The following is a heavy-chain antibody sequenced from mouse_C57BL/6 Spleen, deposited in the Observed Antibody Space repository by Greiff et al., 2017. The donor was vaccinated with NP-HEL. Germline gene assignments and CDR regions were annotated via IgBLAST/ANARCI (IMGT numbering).Heavy chain of an antibody. Sequence: EVNLVESGEGLVKPGGSLKLSCAASGFTFSSYAMSWVRQTPEKRLEWVAYISSGGDYIYYADTVKGRFTISRDNARNTLYLQMSSLKSEDTAMYYCTRDSLDYYGSSPFAYWGQGTLVTVSA. V-gene: IGHV5-9-1*02. CDR1: GFTFSSYA. CDR2: ISSGGDYI. D-gene: IGHD1-1*01. CDR3: TRDSLDYYGSSPFAY. J-gene: IGHJ3*01.